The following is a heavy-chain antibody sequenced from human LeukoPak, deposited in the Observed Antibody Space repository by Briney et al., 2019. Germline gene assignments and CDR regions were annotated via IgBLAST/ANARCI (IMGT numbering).Heavy chain of an antibody. D-gene: IGHD6-19*01. V-gene: IGHV4-59*01. J-gene: IGHJ4*02. CDR2: IYYSGST. Sequence: SETLSLTCAVYGGSFSSYYWSWIRQPPGKGLEWIGYIYYSGSTNYNPSLKSRVTISVDTSKNQFSLKLSSVTAADTAVYYCARGWGSGWKTFDYWGQGTLVTVSS. CDR1: GGSFSSYY. CDR3: ARGWGSGWKTFDY.